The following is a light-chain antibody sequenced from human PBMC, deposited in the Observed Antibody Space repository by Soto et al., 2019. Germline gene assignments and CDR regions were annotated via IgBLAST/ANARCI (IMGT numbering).Light chain of an antibody. Sequence: EIVLPQSPGTLSLSPGERATLSCRSSQIVSSNLAWYQQKPGQAPRLLIYGASTRATGIPARFSGSGSGTEFTLTIGSLQSEDFAVYYCQQYDNWPRTFGQGTKVDIK. CDR2: GAS. J-gene: IGKJ1*01. CDR3: QQYDNWPRT. CDR1: QIVSSN. V-gene: IGKV3-15*01.